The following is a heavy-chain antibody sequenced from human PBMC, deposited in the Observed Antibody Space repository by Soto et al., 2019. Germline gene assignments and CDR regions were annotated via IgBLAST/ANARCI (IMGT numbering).Heavy chain of an antibody. V-gene: IGHV1-69*13. CDR2: IIPIFGTA. J-gene: IGHJ3*02. CDR3: ASHHLPGYDSSGGNAFDI. Sequence: SVKVSCKASGGTFSSYAISWVRQAPGQGLEWMGGIIPIFGTANYAQKFQGRVTITADESTSTAYMELSSLRSEDTAVYYCASHHLPGYDSSGGNAFDIWGQGTMVTVSS. D-gene: IGHD3-22*01. CDR1: GGTFSSYA.